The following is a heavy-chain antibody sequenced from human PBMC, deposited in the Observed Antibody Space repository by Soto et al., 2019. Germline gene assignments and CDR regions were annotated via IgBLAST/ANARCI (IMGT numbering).Heavy chain of an antibody. Sequence: SETLSLTCVVSSYSISSGLFWAWIRQPPGKGLEWVGSIYHTGDTHYNPSLRSQVSMSVDTSENHFSLRLTYLTAADTAVYFCARDTNSLDLWGQGILVTVSS. V-gene: IGHV4-38-2*02. D-gene: IGHD2-8*01. CDR2: IYHTGDT. J-gene: IGHJ5*02. CDR1: SYSISSGLF. CDR3: ARDTNSLDL.